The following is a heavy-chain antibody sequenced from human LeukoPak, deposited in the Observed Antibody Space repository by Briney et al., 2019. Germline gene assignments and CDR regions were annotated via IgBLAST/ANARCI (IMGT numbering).Heavy chain of an antibody. Sequence: PGGSLRLSCAASGFTVNSNYMSWVRQAPGKGPEWVSVIYSGGSTYYADSVKGRFTISRGNSKNTLYLQMNSLRAEDTAVYYCAREIRGSGNYYNGYWGQGTLVTVSS. CDR2: IYSGGST. CDR3: AREIRGSGNYYNGY. CDR1: GFTVNSNY. D-gene: IGHD3-10*01. J-gene: IGHJ4*02. V-gene: IGHV3-53*01.